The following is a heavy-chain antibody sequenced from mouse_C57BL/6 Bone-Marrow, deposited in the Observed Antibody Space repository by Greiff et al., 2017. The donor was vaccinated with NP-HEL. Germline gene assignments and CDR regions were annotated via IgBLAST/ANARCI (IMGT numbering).Heavy chain of an antibody. Sequence: EVQLVESGPELVKPGASVKISCKASGYSFTDYNMNWVKQSNGKSLEWIGVINPNYGTTSYNQKFKGKATLTVDQSSSTAYMQLNSLTSEDSAVYYCARSLYYYGSWYFDYWGQGTTLTVSS. CDR3: ARSLYYYGSWYFDY. J-gene: IGHJ2*01. CDR2: INPNYGTT. CDR1: GYSFTDYN. V-gene: IGHV1-39*01. D-gene: IGHD1-1*01.